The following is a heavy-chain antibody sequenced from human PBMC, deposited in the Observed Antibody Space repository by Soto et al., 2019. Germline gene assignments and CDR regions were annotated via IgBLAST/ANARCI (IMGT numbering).Heavy chain of an antibody. Sequence: GGSLRLSCVASGFTFNKYALAWVRQAPGKGLEWVSAISGSGASTYDADSVKGRFTISRDNSNNTLYLQMNSLRAEDTAVYYCARGSTDSYPGSRIFDFWGRGTLVTVSS. J-gene: IGHJ4*02. D-gene: IGHD3-10*01. CDR2: ISGSGAST. CDR3: ARGSTDSYPGSRIFDF. CDR1: GFTFNKYA. V-gene: IGHV3-23*01.